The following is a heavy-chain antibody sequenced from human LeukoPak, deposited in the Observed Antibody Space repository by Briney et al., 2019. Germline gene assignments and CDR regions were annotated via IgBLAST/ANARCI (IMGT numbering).Heavy chain of an antibody. D-gene: IGHD6-13*01. V-gene: IGHV3-30*18. CDR2: ISHDGSNK. CDR3: AKGRSSSWWD. J-gene: IGHJ4*02. CDR1: GFTFSSYG. Sequence: SGRSLRLSCAASGFTFSSYGMHWVRQAPGKGLEWVAVISHDGSNKYYADSVKGRFTISRDNSKNTLYLQMDSLRAEDTAVYYCAKGRSSSWWDWGQGTLVTVSS.